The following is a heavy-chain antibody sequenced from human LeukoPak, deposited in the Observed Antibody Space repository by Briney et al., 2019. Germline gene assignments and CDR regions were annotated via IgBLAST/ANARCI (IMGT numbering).Heavy chain of an antibody. CDR2: ISYDGSNK. Sequence: GGSLRLSCAASGFTFSSYGMHWVRQAPGKGLEWVAVISYDGSNKYYADSVRGRFTISRDNSKNTLYLQMNSLRAEDTAVYYCAREGVVPAALLDYWGQGTLVTVSS. CDR3: AREGVVPAALLDY. CDR1: GFTFSSYG. D-gene: IGHD2-2*01. V-gene: IGHV3-30*03. J-gene: IGHJ4*02.